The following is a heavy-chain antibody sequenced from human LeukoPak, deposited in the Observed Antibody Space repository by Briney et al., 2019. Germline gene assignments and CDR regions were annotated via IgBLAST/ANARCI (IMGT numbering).Heavy chain of an antibody. Sequence: ASVKVSCKASGYTFANYAINWVRQAPGQRLEWMGWINAGNGNTKYSQKFQGRVTITRDISASTAYMELSSLRSEDTAVYYCARGRRAGVGALDYWGQGTLVTVSS. D-gene: IGHD1-26*01. V-gene: IGHV1-3*01. CDR2: INAGNGNT. CDR3: ARGRRAGVGALDY. CDR1: GYTFANYA. J-gene: IGHJ4*02.